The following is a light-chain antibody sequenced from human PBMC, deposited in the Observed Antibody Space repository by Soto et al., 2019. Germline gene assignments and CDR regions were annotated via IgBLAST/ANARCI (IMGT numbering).Light chain of an antibody. CDR3: QQSYSRPRT. CDR2: KAS. CDR1: QTISSW. Sequence: DIQMTQSPSTLSGSVGDRVTITCRASQTISSWLAWYQQKPGKAPKLLIYKASTLKSGVPSRFSGSGSGTEFTLTISSLQPEDVATYFCQQSYSRPRTFGQGTKVDIK. V-gene: IGKV1-5*03. J-gene: IGKJ1*01.